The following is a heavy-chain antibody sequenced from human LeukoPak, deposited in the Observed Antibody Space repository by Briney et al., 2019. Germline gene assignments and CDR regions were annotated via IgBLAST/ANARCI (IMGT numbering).Heavy chain of an antibody. J-gene: IGHJ4*02. V-gene: IGHV3-30-3*02. D-gene: IGHD6-6*01. CDR1: GFTFSSLA. CDR2: ISYDGSDK. Sequence: PGRSLRLSCVASGFTFSSLAMHWVRQAPGKGLEWVAVISYDGSDKYYTDSVRGRFTISRDNSKNTLYLQMNSLRAEDTAVYYCAKSSSIAALWSPLYYFDYWGQGTLVTVSS. CDR3: AKSSSIAALWSPLYYFDY.